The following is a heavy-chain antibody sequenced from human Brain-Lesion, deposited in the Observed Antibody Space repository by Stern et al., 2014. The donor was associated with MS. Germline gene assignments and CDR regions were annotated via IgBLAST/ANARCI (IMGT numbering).Heavy chain of an antibody. CDR1: GGSISSGGYY. D-gene: IGHD2-2*01. CDR3: ARGRVVPGFQYYATDV. CDR2: IFNSGSP. V-gene: IGHV4-61*02. J-gene: IGHJ6*02. Sequence: VQLVESGPGLVKPSQTLSLSCTVSGGSISSGGYYWSWIRQPAGKGLEWIGRIFNSGSPRYNPPLKSRVPISIDTSKNQFSLRLNSMTAADTAVYYCARGRVVPGFQYYATDVWGQGTTVIVSS.